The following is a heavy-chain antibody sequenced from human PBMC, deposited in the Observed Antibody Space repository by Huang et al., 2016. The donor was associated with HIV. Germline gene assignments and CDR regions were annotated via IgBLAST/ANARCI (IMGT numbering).Heavy chain of an antibody. J-gene: IGHJ6*02. D-gene: IGHD1-7*01. V-gene: IGHV3-7*01. CDR3: ATKTAAMDI. CDR2: IKQDESEK. CDR1: TFTFGSYW. Sequence: VESGGRLVQPGGSIRLSCVGSTFTFGSYWMSWVRQSPGKGLEWGANIKQDESEKYYVESVKGRFNISRDNAKKVLFLEMNHVRVEDTATYYCATKTAAMDILGQGTTVTVS.